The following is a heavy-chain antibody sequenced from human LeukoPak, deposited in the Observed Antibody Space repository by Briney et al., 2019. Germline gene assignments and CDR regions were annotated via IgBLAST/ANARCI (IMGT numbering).Heavy chain of an antibody. D-gene: IGHD6-19*01. V-gene: IGHV3-48*01. Sequence: GGSLRLSCAASEFTFSSYSMNWVRQAPGKGLEWVSYITNSGNSKSYADSVKGRFTISRDNSKNTLYLQMNSLRAEDTAVYYCARDHDSSGWYDPGEYWGQGTLVTVSS. CDR1: EFTFSSYS. CDR3: ARDHDSSGWYDPGEY. J-gene: IGHJ4*02. CDR2: ITNSGNSK.